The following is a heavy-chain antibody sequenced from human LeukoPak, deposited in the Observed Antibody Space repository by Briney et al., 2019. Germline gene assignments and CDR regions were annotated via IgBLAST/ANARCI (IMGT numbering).Heavy chain of an antibody. CDR2: IYYSGST. D-gene: IGHD6-19*01. CDR3: ARLNGSRQVAADYYYYGMDV. Sequence: SETLSLTCTVSGGSISSYYWSWIRQPPGKGLEWIGYIYYSGSTNYNPSLKSRVTISVDTSKNQFSLKLSSVTAADTAVYYRARLNGSRQVAADYYYYGMDVWGQGTTVTVSS. CDR1: GGSISSYY. J-gene: IGHJ6*02. V-gene: IGHV4-59*08.